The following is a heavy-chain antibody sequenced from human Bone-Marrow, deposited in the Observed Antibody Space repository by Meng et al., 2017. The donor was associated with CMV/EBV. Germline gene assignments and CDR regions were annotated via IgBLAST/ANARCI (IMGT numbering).Heavy chain of an antibody. D-gene: IGHD1-1*01. CDR2: IKSKTDGGTT. CDR1: GFTFSNAW. CDR3: TYTTTGTTSLYYYYGMDV. V-gene: IGHV3-15*01. J-gene: IGHJ6*02. Sequence: GGPLRLSCAASGFTFSNAWMSWVRQAPGKGLEWVGRIKSKTDGGTTDYAAPVKGRFTISRDDSKNTLYLQMNSLKTEDTAVYYCTYTTTGTTSLYYYYGMDVWGQGTTVTVSS.